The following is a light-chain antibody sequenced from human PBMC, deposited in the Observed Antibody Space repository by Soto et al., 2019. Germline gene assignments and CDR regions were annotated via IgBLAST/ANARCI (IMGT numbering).Light chain of an antibody. CDR2: MIS. CDR3: MQATQPYT. V-gene: IGKV2-24*01. J-gene: IGKJ2*01. CDR1: QSLVHRDGNTY. Sequence: EIVMTQTPLSSRVTLGPPASISCTSSQSLVHRDGNTYLSWLHQRPGQPPRLLIYMISDRFSGVPDRLSGSGAGTDFTLKISRVEAEDVGVYYCMQATQPYTFGQGTKLEIE.